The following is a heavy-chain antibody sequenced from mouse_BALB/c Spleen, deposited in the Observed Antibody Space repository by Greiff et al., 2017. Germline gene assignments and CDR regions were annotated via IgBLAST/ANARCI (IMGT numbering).Heavy chain of an antibody. CDR2: INSNGGST. J-gene: IGHJ3*01. V-gene: IGHV5-6-3*01. CDR1: GFTFSSYG. D-gene: IGHD2-1*01. CDR3: ARMVPSFAY. Sequence: EGKLMESGGGLVQPGGSLKLSCAASGFTFSSYGMSWVRQTPDKRLELVATINSNGGSTYYPDSVKGRFTISRDNAKNTLYLQMSSLKSEDTAMYYCARMVPSFAYWGQGTLVTVSA.